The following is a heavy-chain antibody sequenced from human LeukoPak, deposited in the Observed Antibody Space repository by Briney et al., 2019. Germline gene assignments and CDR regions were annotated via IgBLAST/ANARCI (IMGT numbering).Heavy chain of an antibody. CDR3: ARGRTYYYGSGSYYGFDY. D-gene: IGHD3-10*01. Sequence: SETLSLTCAVYGGSFSGYYWSWIRQPPGKGLEWIGEINHSGSTNYNPSLKSRVTISVDTSKNLFSLKLSSVTAADTAVYYCARGRTYYYGSGSYYGFDYWGQGTLVTVSS. V-gene: IGHV4-34*01. CDR2: INHSGST. CDR1: GGSFSGYY. J-gene: IGHJ4*02.